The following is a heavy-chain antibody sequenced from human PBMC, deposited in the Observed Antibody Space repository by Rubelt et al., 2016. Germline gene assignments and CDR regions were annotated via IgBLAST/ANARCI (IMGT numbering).Heavy chain of an antibody. CDR2: IYYSGST. CDR1: GGSISSGGYY. D-gene: IGHD6-13*01. V-gene: IGHV4-31*11. J-gene: IGHJ1*01. CDR3: ARGGSSNFQH. Sequence: QVQLQQWGAGLLKPSETLSLTCAVYGGSISSGGYYWSWIRQHPGKGLEWIGYIYYSGSTYYNPSLKSRVTIAVDKSKNQFSLKLSSVTAADTAVYYCARGGSSNFQHWGQGTLVTVSS.